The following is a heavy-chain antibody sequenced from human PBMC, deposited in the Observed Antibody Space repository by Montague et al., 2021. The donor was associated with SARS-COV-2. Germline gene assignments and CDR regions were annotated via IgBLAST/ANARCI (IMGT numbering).Heavy chain of an antibody. D-gene: IGHD5-24*01. CDR1: GGSISSYY. Sequence: SETLSLTCTVSGGSISSYYWSWIRQPPGKGLEWIGCIYYSGSTNYNPSLKSRGTISVDMSKNQFSLKLSSVTAADTAVYYCARVFPRWLQFDPYFDYWGQGTLVTVSS. CDR2: IYYSGST. V-gene: IGHV4-59*01. J-gene: IGHJ4*02. CDR3: ARVFPRWLQFDPYFDY.